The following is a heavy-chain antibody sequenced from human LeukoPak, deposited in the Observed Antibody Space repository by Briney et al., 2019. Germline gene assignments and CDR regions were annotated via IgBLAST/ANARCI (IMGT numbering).Heavy chain of an antibody. Sequence: GGSLRLSCVASGFTLSNSWMTWVGPAPGKGLEWVANIKPDGSEGSHLDSVKGRFTISRDNAKNSLYLQMNSLRDEDTAVYYCAVEGYCSGGSCYTNWFDPWGQGTLITVSS. D-gene: IGHD2-15*01. J-gene: IGHJ5*02. CDR2: IKPDGSEG. CDR3: AVEGYCSGGSCYTNWFDP. CDR1: GFTLSNSW. V-gene: IGHV3-7*02.